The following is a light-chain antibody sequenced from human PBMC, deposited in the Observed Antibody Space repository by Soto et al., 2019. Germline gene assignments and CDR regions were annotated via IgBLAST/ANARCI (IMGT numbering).Light chain of an antibody. CDR1: QSVTSNY. CDR2: GAS. Sequence: ENVLTQSPGTLSLSPGETATLSCRASQSVTSNYLAWYQQRSGQAPRLLIYGASSRATGIPDRFSGSGSGTDFTLTISRLEPEDFSVYYCHQYGTAPLTFGPGTKVDI. V-gene: IGKV3-20*01. CDR3: HQYGTAPLT. J-gene: IGKJ3*01.